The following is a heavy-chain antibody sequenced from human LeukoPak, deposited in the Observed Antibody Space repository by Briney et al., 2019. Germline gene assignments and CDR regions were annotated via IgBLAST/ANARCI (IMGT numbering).Heavy chain of an antibody. CDR2: ISYDGSNK. J-gene: IGHJ1*01. CDR3: ASHEGVWQQLWEYSQH. Sequence: GGSLRLSCAASGFTFSSYAMHWVRQAPGKGLEWVAVISYDGSNKYYADSVKGRFTISRDNSKNTLYLQMNSLRAEDTAVYYCASHEGVWQQLWEYSQHWGQGTLVTVSS. D-gene: IGHD6-13*01. CDR1: GFTFSSYA. V-gene: IGHV3-30-3*01.